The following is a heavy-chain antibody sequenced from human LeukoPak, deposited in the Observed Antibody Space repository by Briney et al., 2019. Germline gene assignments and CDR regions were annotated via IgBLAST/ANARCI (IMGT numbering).Heavy chain of an antibody. V-gene: IGHV3-23*01. J-gene: IGHJ4*02. CDR2: ISGSGGST. CDR3: AKSDYDFWSGYPFDY. D-gene: IGHD3-3*01. CDR1: GFTFSSYA. Sequence: GSLRLTCAASGFTFSSYAMSWVRQAPGKGLEWVSAISGSGGSTYYADSVKGRFTISRDNSKNTLYLQMNSLRAEDTAVYYCAKSDYDFWSGYPFDYWGQGTLVTVSS.